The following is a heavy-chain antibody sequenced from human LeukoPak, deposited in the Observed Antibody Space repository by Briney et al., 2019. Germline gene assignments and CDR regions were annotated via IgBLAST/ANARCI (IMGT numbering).Heavy chain of an antibody. CDR2: INPSGGST. D-gene: IGHD5-18*01. CDR3: ARVGYSYGFDY. V-gene: IGHV1-46*01. J-gene: IGHJ4*02. Sequence: ASVKVSCKASGYTFTSYYMHWVRQAPGQGLEWMGIINPSGGSTSYAQKFQGRVTKTRDTSTSTVYMELSSLRFEDTAVYYCARVGYSYGFDYWGQGTLVTVSS. CDR1: GYTFTSYY.